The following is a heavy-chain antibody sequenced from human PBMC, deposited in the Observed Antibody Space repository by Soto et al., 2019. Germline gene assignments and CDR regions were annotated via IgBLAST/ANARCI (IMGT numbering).Heavy chain of an antibody. Sequence: PVGSVRLSCAASGFTFSSYGMHWVRQAPGKGLEWVAVIWYDGSNKYYADSVKGRFTISRDNSKNTLYLQMNSLRAEDTAVYYCARGIYDSSGYPGRPDAFDIWGQGTMVTVSS. V-gene: IGHV3-33*01. J-gene: IGHJ3*02. D-gene: IGHD3-22*01. CDR2: IWYDGSNK. CDR3: ARGIYDSSGYPGRPDAFDI. CDR1: GFTFSSYG.